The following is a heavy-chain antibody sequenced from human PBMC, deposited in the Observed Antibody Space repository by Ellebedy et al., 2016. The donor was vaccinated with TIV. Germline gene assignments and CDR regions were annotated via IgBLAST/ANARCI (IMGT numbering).Heavy chain of an antibody. CDR2: ISGSGGST. CDR1: GFTFSSYA. V-gene: IGHV3-23*01. D-gene: IGHD3-10*01. CDR3: AKDNSALGMVRAKYNWFDP. Sequence: GESLKISCAASGFTFSSYAMSWVRQAPGKGLEWVSAISGSGGSTYYADSVKGRFTISRDNSKNTLYLQMNSLRAEDTAVYYCAKDNSALGMVRAKYNWFDPWGQGTLVTVSS. J-gene: IGHJ5*02.